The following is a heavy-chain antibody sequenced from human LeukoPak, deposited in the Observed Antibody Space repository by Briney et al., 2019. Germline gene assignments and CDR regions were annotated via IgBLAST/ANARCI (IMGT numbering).Heavy chain of an antibody. CDR3: ARTAATYDSSGYLAY. Sequence: SETLSLTCTVSGGSISSSSYYWGWIRQPPGKGLEWIGSIYYSGSTYYNPSLKSRVTISVDTSKNQFSLKLSSVTAADTAVYYCARTAATYDSSGYLAYWGQGTLVTVSS. V-gene: IGHV4-39*01. CDR1: GGSISSSSYY. CDR2: IYYSGST. J-gene: IGHJ4*02. D-gene: IGHD3-22*01.